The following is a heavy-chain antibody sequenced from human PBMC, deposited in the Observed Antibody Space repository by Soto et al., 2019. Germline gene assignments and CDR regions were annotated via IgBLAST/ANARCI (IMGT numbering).Heavy chain of an antibody. D-gene: IGHD2-15*01. CDR1: GGSISSGGYY. CDR3: ARGYCSGGSCYSDAQY. Sequence: PSETLSLTCTVSGGSISSGGYYWSWIRQHPGKGLEWIGYIYYSGSTYYNPSLKSRVTISVDTSKNQFSLKLSSVTAADTAVYYCARGYCSGGSCYSDAQYWGQGTLVTVSS. J-gene: IGHJ4*02. CDR2: IYYSGST. V-gene: IGHV4-31*03.